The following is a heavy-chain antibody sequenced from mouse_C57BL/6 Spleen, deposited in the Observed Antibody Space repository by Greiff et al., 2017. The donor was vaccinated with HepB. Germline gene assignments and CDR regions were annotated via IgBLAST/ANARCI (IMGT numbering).Heavy chain of an antibody. J-gene: IGHJ2*01. CDR2: INPNNGGT. CDR1: GYTFTDYY. V-gene: IGHV1-26*01. CDR3: ARGEYYGLGY. Sequence: VQLQQSGPELVKPGASVKISCKASGYTFTDYYMNWVKQSHGKSLEWIGDINPNNGGTSYNQKFKGKATLTVDKSSSTAYMELRSLTSEDSAVYYCARGEYYGLGYWGQGTTLTVSS. D-gene: IGHD1-2*01.